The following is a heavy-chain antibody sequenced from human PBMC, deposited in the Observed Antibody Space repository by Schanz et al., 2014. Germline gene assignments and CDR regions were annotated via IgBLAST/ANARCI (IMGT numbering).Heavy chain of an antibody. V-gene: IGHV1-46*01. J-gene: IGHJ4*02. CDR1: GYTFSSYG. CDR2: INPSEGGT. D-gene: IGHD6-13*01. Sequence: QVQLVQSGAEVKKPGASVKVSCKASGYTFSSYGITWVRQAPGQGLEWVGIINPSEGGTSFPQKFKDRLTMTRDTSTSTFYMELSSLRSEDTAVYYCASSGAGYSSSWDFDYWGQGTLVTVSS. CDR3: ASSGAGYSSSWDFDY.